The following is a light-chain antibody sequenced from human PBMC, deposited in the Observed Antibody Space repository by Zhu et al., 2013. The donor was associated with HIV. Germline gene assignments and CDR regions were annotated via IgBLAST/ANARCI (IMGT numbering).Light chain of an antibody. J-gene: IGKJ1*01. CDR3: QHYHSVPRT. Sequence: EIVLTQSPGTLSLSPGERATLSCRASQSVSSTFLAWYQQKPGQAPRLLMSGASTRANGIPARFSGSGSVTEFTLTISSLQAEDVAVYYCQHYHSVPRTFGQGTKVDIK. CDR2: GAS. V-gene: IGKV3-20*01. CDR1: QSVSSTF.